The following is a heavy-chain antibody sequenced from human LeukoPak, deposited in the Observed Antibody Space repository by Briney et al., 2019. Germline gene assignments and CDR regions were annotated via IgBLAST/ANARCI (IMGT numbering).Heavy chain of an antibody. V-gene: IGHV3-23*01. CDR1: GFSFSSYA. D-gene: IGHD2-8*01. CDR3: AKDRVLNGDYFDY. J-gene: IGHJ4*02. CDR2: ISGSGSST. Sequence: GGSLRLSCAACGFSFSSYAMSWVRQAPGKGLEWVSVISGSGSSTYYADSVKGRFTISRDNSKTTLYLQMNNLRAEDTAVYYCAKDRVLNGDYFDYWGQGTLVTVSS.